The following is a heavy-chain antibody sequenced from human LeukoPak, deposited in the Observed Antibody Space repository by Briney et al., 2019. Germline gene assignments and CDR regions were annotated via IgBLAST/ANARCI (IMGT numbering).Heavy chain of an antibody. Sequence: SETLSLTCAVYGGPFSGYYWSWIRQPPGKGLEWVGEINHSGSTNYNPPLKSRVTISVDTSKNQFSLKPSSVTAADTAVYYCARAAPYYYGSGSYFDYWGQGTLVTVSS. V-gene: IGHV4-34*01. CDR2: INHSGST. D-gene: IGHD3-10*01. CDR1: GGPFSGYY. CDR3: ARAAPYYYGSGSYFDY. J-gene: IGHJ4*02.